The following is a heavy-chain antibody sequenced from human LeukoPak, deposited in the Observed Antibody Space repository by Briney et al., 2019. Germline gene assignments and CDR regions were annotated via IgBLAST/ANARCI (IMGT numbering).Heavy chain of an antibody. D-gene: IGHD4-23*01. Sequence: ASVTVSCKASEYTFTGYYMHWVRQAPGQGLEWMGWINPNNGGTDYAQQFQGRVTMTRDTSISTAYMELSRLTSDDTAVYYFARVIGGNFANAFDIWGQGTMVTVSS. CDR3: ARVIGGNFANAFDI. CDR2: INPNNGGT. J-gene: IGHJ3*02. CDR1: EYTFTGYY. V-gene: IGHV1-2*02.